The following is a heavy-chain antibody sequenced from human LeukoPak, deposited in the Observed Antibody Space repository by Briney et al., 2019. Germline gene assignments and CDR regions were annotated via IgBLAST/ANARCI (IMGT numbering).Heavy chain of an antibody. CDR2: ISSSSSTI. D-gene: IGHD3-10*01. Sequence: PGGSLRLSCAASGFTFSSYSMNWVRQAPGKGLEWVSYISSSSSTIYYADSVKGRFTISRDNAKNSLYLRMNSLRDEDTAVYYCARVRSRFDPWGQGTLVTVSS. V-gene: IGHV3-48*02. CDR3: ARVRSRFDP. CDR1: GFTFSSYS. J-gene: IGHJ5*02.